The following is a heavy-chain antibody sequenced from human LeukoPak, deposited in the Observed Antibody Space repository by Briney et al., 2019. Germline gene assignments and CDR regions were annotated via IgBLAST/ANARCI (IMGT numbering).Heavy chain of an antibody. CDR2: ISWNSGSI. CDR3: AGGYSYGYFDY. D-gene: IGHD5-18*01. CDR1: GFTFDDYA. Sequence: PGGSLRLSCAASGFTFDDYAMHWVRQAPGKGLEWVSGISWNSGSIGYADSVKGRFTISRDNAKNSLYLQMNSLRSEDTAVYYCAGGYSYGYFDYWGQGTLVTVSS. J-gene: IGHJ4*02. V-gene: IGHV3-9*01.